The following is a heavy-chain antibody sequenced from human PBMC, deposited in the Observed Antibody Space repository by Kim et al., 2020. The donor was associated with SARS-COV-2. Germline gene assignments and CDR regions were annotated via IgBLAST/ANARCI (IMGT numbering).Heavy chain of an antibody. CDR1: GFTFSSYA. V-gene: IGHV3-23*03. CDR2: IYSGGSST. CDR3: AKYGDRGIQLWFPSGYFDY. J-gene: IGHJ4*02. Sequence: GGSLRLSCAASGFTFSSYAMSWVRQAPGKGLEWVSVIYSGGSSTYYADSVKGRFTISRDNSKNTLYLQMNSLRAEDTAVYYSAKYGDRGIQLWFPSGYFDYWGQGTLVTVSS. D-gene: IGHD5-18*01.